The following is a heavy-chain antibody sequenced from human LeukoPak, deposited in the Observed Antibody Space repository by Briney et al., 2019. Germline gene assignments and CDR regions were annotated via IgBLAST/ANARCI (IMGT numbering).Heavy chain of an antibody. D-gene: IGHD6-6*01. CDR2: INHSGST. Sequence: PSETLSLTCAVYGVSFSGYYWSWLRQPPGKGLEWIGEINHSGSTNYNPSLKSRVTISVDTSKNQFSLKLSSVTAADTAVYYCARTSSSTDYWGQGTLVTVSS. CDR3: ARTSSSTDY. J-gene: IGHJ4*02. CDR1: GVSFSGYY. V-gene: IGHV4-34*01.